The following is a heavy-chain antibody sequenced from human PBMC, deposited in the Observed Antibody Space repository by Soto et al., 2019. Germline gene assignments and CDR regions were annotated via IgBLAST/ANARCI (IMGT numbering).Heavy chain of an antibody. D-gene: IGHD2-15*01. Sequence: HPGGSLRLSCAASVFTFNNYAMHWVRQAPGKGLEWVAIISYDGTNKYYADSVKGRFTISRDNSKNTLYLQMNSLRVEDTALYYCAKDRGRYCSGGTCYLFDSWGQGALVTVSS. CDR2: ISYDGTNK. V-gene: IGHV3-30*04. J-gene: IGHJ4*02. CDR1: VFTFNNYA. CDR3: AKDRGRYCSGGTCYLFDS.